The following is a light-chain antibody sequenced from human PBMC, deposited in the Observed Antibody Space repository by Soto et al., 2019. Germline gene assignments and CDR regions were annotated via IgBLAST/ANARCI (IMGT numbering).Light chain of an antibody. CDR2: RNN. Sequence: QSVLTQPPSASGTPGQRVTISCSGSSSNIGSNYVYWYQQLPGTAPKLLIYRNNQRPSGVPDRFSGSKSGTSASPAISGLRSEDEADYYCAAWDDSLSAWVFGGGTKVTVL. CDR1: SSNIGSNY. CDR3: AAWDDSLSAWV. J-gene: IGLJ3*02. V-gene: IGLV1-47*01.